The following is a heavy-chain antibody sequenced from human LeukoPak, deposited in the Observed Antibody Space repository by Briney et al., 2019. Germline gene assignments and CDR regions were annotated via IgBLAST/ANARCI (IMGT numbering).Heavy chain of an antibody. CDR3: AREAGVYCSGGSCYSSWFDP. Sequence: SETLSLTCTVSGGSISSYHWSWIRQPPGKGLEWIGYIYYSGSTNYNPSLKSRVTISVDTSKNQFSPKLSSVTAADTAVYYCAREAGVYCSGGSCYSSWFDPWGQGTLVTVSS. V-gene: IGHV4-59*01. CDR2: IYYSGST. CDR1: GGSISSYH. J-gene: IGHJ5*02. D-gene: IGHD2-15*01.